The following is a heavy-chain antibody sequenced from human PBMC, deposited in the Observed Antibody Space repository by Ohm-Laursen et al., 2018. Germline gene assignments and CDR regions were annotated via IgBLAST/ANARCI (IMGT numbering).Heavy chain of an antibody. CDR3: ARGAVAVAGTGFDY. V-gene: IGHV1-8*01. CDR1: GYTFTSYD. CDR2: MNPNSGNT. D-gene: IGHD6-19*01. J-gene: IGHJ4*02. Sequence: SVKVSCKASGYTFTSYDINWVRQATGQGLEWMGWMNPNSGNTGYAQKFRGRVTMTRNTSISTAYMELSSLRSEDTAVYYCARGAVAVAGTGFDYWGQGTLVTVSS.